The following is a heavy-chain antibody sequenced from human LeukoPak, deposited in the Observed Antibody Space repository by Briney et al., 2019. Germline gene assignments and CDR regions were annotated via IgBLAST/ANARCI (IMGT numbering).Heavy chain of an antibody. J-gene: IGHJ4*02. Sequence: ASVKVSCKASGGTFSSYAISWVRQAPGQGLEWMGIINPSGGSTTYTQKFQGRVTMTRDTSTSTVYMELSSLRSEDTAVYYCARGPDIVVVPTLFDYWGQGTLVTVSS. CDR2: INPSGGST. V-gene: IGHV1-46*01. CDR1: GGTFSSYA. CDR3: ARGPDIVVVPTLFDY. D-gene: IGHD2-2*01.